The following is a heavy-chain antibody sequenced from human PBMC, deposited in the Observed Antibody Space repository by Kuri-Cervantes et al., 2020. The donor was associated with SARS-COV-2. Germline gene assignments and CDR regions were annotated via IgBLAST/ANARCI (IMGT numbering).Heavy chain of an antibody. D-gene: IGHD6-19*01. CDR1: GGSFSGYY. J-gene: IGHJ1*01. V-gene: IGHV4-39*01. Sequence: GSLRLSCAVYGGSFSGYYWGWIRQPPGKGLEWIGSIYYSGSTYYNPSLKSRVTISVDTSKNQFSLKLSSVTAADTAVYYCASPGYSSGWDEYFQHWGQGTLVTVSS. CDR2: IYYSGST. CDR3: ASPGYSSGWDEYFQH.